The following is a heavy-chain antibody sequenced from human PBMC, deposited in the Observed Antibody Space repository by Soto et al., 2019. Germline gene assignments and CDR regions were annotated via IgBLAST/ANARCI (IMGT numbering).Heavy chain of an antibody. V-gene: IGHV4-61*01. CDR1: GGSVSSGSYY. D-gene: IGHD3-10*01. CDR3: ARVTITMVRGVIYSDAFDI. Sequence: ASETLSLTCTVSGGSVSSGSYYWSWIRQPPGKGLEWIGYIYYSGSTNYNPSLKSRVTISVDTSKNQFSLKLRSVTAADTAVYYCARVTITMVRGVIYSDAFDIWGQGTMVTVSS. J-gene: IGHJ3*02. CDR2: IYYSGST.